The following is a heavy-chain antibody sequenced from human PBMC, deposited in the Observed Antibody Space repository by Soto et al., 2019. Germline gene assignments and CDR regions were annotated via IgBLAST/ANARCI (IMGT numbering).Heavy chain of an antibody. D-gene: IGHD4-4*01. Sequence: QVHLVQSGAEVKKPGASVKVSCKTSGYTFTNYGISWMRQAPGQGLEWMGWISTNNGNTKYAQKFQGRVTVTTDTSTGTAYMELRTLRPDETAVYYCARGGGDYNNYWFDPWGQGTQVTVSS. CDR3: ARGGGDYNNYWFDP. J-gene: IGHJ5*02. CDR1: GYTFTNYG. V-gene: IGHV1-18*01. CDR2: ISTNNGNT.